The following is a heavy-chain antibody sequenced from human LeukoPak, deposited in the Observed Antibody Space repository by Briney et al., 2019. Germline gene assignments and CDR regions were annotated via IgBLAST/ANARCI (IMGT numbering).Heavy chain of an antibody. D-gene: IGHD5-18*01. Sequence: GGSLRLSCAASGFTFRSYAMSWVRQAPGKGLEWVSAITNSGGNTYYADSVKGRFTISRDNAKNSLYLQMNSLRAEDTAVYYCARDAGYGYDRFDYWGQGTQVTVSS. J-gene: IGHJ4*02. V-gene: IGHV3-23*01. CDR3: ARDAGYGYDRFDY. CDR1: GFTFRSYA. CDR2: ITNSGGNT.